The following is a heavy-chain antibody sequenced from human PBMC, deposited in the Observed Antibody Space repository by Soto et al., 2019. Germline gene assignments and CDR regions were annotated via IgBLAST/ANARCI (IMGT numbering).Heavy chain of an antibody. CDR2: INPADSDT. CDR3: ARQGGGYVSLDY. V-gene: IGHV5-51*01. CDR1: GYTFTSYW. J-gene: IGHJ4*02. Sequence: GESLKISCKGSGYTFTSYWIGWVRQMPGKGLEWMAIINPADSDTRYSRSFQGQVTISVDKSISTAYLHWSSLKASDTAMYYCARQGGGYVSLDYWGQGALVTVS. D-gene: IGHD5-12*01.